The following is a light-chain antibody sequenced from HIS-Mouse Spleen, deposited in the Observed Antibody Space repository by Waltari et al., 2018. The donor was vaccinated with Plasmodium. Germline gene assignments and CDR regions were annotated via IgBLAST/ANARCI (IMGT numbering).Light chain of an antibody. V-gene: IGLV3-25*03. CDR1: ALPKQY. CDR3: QSADSSGTPNWV. CDR2: KGS. J-gene: IGLJ3*02. Sequence: SYELTQPPSLSVSPGQTARITCSGDALPKQYATWYQQKPGQAPVLVIYKGSGRPTGTPERFSGSSAGTTVTVTISGVQAEDEADYYCQSADSSGTPNWVFGGGTKLTVL.